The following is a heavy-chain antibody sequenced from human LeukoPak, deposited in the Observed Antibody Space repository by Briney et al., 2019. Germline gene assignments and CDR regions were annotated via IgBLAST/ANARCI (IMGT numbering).Heavy chain of an antibody. CDR3: ARSGDVSAVVAATPAPNYNYYGMDV. J-gene: IGHJ6*02. V-gene: IGHV4-34*01. D-gene: IGHD2-15*01. Sequence: SETLSLTCAVYGGAFSGHYWNWIRQSPGKGLEWIGEINHSGSTNYNPSLKSRVTISVDTSKNQISLKLSSVTAADTAVYYCARSGDVSAVVAATPAPNYNYYGMDVWGQGTTVTVSS. CDR1: GGAFSGHY. CDR2: INHSGST.